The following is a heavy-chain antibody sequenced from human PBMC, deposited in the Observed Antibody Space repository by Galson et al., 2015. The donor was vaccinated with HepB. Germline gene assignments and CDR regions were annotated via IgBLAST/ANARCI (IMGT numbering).Heavy chain of an antibody. J-gene: IGHJ4*02. D-gene: IGHD3-22*01. Sequence: SLRLSCAASGFSFSNSEMNWVRQAPGKGLEWVSYISGSGDSIFYADSVKGRFSISRDNAKNSLSLQMNSLRDEDTAVYYCARAQRHYPDSSGYFYFDSWGQGTLVTVSS. CDR1: GFSFSNSE. CDR2: ISGSGDSI. CDR3: ARAQRHYPDSSGYFYFDS. V-gene: IGHV3-48*03.